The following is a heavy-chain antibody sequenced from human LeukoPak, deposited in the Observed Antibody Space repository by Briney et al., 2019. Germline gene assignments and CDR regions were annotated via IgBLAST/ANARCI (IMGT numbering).Heavy chain of an antibody. V-gene: IGHV4-34*01. CDR2: INHGGST. J-gene: IGHJ4*02. Sequence: SETLSLTCAVYGGSLSGYYWSWIRQSPGKGLEWIGEINHGGSTNYNPSLKSRVTISVDTSKNHFSLKLSSVTAADTAVYFCAREGRMSMGIEYWGQGTLVTDSS. CDR1: GGSLSGYY. CDR3: AREGRMSMGIEY. D-gene: IGHD4/OR15-4a*01.